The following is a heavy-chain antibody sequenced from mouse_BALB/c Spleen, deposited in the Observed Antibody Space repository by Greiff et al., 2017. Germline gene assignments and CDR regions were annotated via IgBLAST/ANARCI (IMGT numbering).Heavy chain of an antibody. V-gene: IGHV1-87*01. Sequence: QVHVKQSGAELARPGASVKLSCKASGYTFTSYWMQWVKQRPGQGLEWIGAIYPGDGDTRYTQKFKGKATLTADKSSSTAYMQLSSLASEDSAVYYCARTTVVADWYFDVWGAGTTVTVSS. J-gene: IGHJ1*01. CDR2: IYPGDGDT. CDR1: GYTFTSYW. D-gene: IGHD1-1*01. CDR3: ARTTVVADWYFDV.